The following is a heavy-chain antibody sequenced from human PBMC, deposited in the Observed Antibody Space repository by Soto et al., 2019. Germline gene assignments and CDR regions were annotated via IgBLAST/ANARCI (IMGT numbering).Heavy chain of an antibody. J-gene: IGHJ4*02. CDR2: IYQSGST. Sequence: SETLSPGCAVSVGSINIGGFSWSWIRQPPGKGLEWIGYIYQSGSTYYNPSLKSRVTLSVDTSNNRFSLKMNSVTAADTAVYYCARTHYGGYFDRWGQGTKVTVSS. D-gene: IGHD4-17*01. V-gene: IGHV4-30-2*01. CDR1: VGSINIGGFS. CDR3: ARTHYGGYFDR.